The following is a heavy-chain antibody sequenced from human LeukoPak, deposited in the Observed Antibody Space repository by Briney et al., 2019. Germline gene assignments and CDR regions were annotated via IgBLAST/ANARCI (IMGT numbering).Heavy chain of an antibody. CDR3: ARHLVVRGVSPYYFDY. Sequence: SETLSLTCTASGGSISSSSYYWGWIRQPPGKGLEWIGSIYYSGSTYYNPSLKSRVTISVDTSKNQFSLKLSSVTAADTAVYYCARHLVVRGVSPYYFDYWGQGTLVTVSS. J-gene: IGHJ4*02. CDR2: IYYSGST. CDR1: GGSISSSSYY. D-gene: IGHD3-10*01. V-gene: IGHV4-39*01.